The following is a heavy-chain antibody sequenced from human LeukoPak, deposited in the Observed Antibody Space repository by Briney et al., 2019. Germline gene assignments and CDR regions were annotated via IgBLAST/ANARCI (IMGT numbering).Heavy chain of an antibody. D-gene: IGHD3-22*01. V-gene: IGHV1-24*01. CDR2: FDPEDGET. J-gene: IGHJ5*02. Sequence: ASVKVSCKVSGYTLTELSMHWVRQAPGKGLEWMGGFDPEDGETIYAQKFQGRVTMTEDTSTDTAYMELSSLRSEDTAVYYCATATYYYDSGGQNWFDPWGQGTLVTVSS. CDR1: GYTLTELS. CDR3: ATATYYYDSGGQNWFDP.